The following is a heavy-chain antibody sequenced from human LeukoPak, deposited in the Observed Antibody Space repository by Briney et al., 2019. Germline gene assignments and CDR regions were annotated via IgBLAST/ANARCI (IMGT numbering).Heavy chain of an antibody. D-gene: IGHD3-10*01. CDR2: INHSGST. CDR1: GGSFSGYY. CDR3: ARSMVRGVIIAIDY. Sequence: PSETLSLTCAVYGGSFSGYYWSWIRQPPGKGLEWIGEINHSGSTNYNPSLKSRVTISVDTSKNQFSLKLSSVTAADTAVYYCARSMVRGVIIAIDYWGQGTLVTVSS. V-gene: IGHV4-34*01. J-gene: IGHJ4*02.